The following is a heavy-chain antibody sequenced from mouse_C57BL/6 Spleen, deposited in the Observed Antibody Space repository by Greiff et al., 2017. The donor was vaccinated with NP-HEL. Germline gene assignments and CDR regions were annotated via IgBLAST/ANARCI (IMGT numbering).Heavy chain of an antibody. CDR1: GYSFTSYY. J-gene: IGHJ4*01. D-gene: IGHD1-1*01. V-gene: IGHV1-66*01. CDR3: AGLTTVVAKGYAMDY. CDR2: IYPGSGNT. Sequence: VQLQQSGPELVKPGASVKISCKASGYSFTSYYIHWVKQRPGQGLEWIGWIYPGSGNTKYNEKFKGKATLTADTSSSTAYMQLSSLTSEDSAVYYCAGLTTVVAKGYAMDYWGQGTSVTVSS.